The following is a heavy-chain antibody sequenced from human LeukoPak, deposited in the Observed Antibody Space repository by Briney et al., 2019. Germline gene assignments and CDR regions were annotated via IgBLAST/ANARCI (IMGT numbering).Heavy chain of an antibody. V-gene: IGHV1-69*08. D-gene: IGHD3-10*01. CDR1: GVTFTSYT. J-gene: IGHJ4*02. CDR2: VIPIVGTT. Sequence: ASVKVSCKASGVTFTSYTFSWVRQAPGQGFEWMGRVIPIVGTTEYAQKFQGRVTITADRSTTTAYMELSSLRSEDTAVYYCARGIRGGYFDYWGQGTLVTVSS. CDR3: ARGIRGGYFDY.